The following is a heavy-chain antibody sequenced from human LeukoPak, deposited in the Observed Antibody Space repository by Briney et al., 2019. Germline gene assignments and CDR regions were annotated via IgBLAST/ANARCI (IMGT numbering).Heavy chain of an antibody. Sequence: ASVKVSCKASGGTFSSYAISWVRQAPGQGLEWMGGIIPIFGTANYAQKFQGRVTVTTDESTSTAYMELSSLRSEDTAVYYCARGPALAAGISFFDYWGQGTLVTVSS. J-gene: IGHJ4*02. D-gene: IGHD6-13*01. CDR3: ARGPALAAGISFFDY. V-gene: IGHV1-69*05. CDR2: IIPIFGTA. CDR1: GGTFSSYA.